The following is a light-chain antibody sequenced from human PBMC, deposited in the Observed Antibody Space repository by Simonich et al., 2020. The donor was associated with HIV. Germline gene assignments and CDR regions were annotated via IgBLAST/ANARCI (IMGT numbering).Light chain of an antibody. CDR1: QSVSSM. CDR3: QQYNYWPRT. J-gene: IGKJ2*01. CDR2: GVS. V-gene: IGKV3D-15*01. Sequence: IVMTQSPATLSVSPGERATLSCRASQSVSSMLAWFQQHPGQAPSLLIYGVSTRATGIPARFSGSGSGTDFTLTISSLQSEDFAVYYCQQYNYWPRTFGQGTKLEIK.